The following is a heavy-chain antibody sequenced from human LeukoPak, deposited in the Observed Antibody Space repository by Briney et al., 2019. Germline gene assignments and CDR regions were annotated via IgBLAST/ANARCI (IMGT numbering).Heavy chain of an antibody. V-gene: IGHV3-23*01. J-gene: IGHJ6*02. CDR1: GFTFSSYA. CDR3: AKDRNGQWLGQFAYYYYYGMDV. CDR2: ISGSGGST. Sequence: AGGSLRLSCAASGFTFSSYAMSWVRQAPGKGLEWVSAISGSGGSTYYADSVKGRFTISRDNSKNTLYLQMNSLRAEDTAVYYCAKDRNGQWLGQFAYYYYYGMDVWGQGTTVTVSS. D-gene: IGHD6-19*01.